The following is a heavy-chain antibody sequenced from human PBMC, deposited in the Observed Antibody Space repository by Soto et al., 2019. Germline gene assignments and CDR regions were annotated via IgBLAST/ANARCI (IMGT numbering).Heavy chain of an antibody. Sequence: LRLSCAASGFTFSSYWMHWVRQVPGKGLLWVSRIDEYGSTINYADSVKGRFTISRDNARNTLYLEMNSLRAEDTALYYCTRDIGGKGEYWGPGTLVTVPS. CDR3: TRDIGGKGEY. J-gene: IGHJ4*02. V-gene: IGHV3-74*01. D-gene: IGHD3-16*01. CDR2: IDEYGSTI. CDR1: GFTFSSYW.